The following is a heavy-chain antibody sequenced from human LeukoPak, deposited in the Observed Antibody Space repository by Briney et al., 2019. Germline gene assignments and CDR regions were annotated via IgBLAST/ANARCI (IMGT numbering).Heavy chain of an antibody. CDR1: GGSISDYY. D-gene: IGHD3-3*01. J-gene: IGHJ5*01. CDR3: SGGMRSSAGVDFDS. V-gene: IGHV4-59*12. CDR2: VHYSGTT. Sequence: TSETLSLTCTVSGGSISDYYWSWIRQPPGKGLEWVGYVHYSGTTNYSPSLQSRVTTAVDTSKKEFSLKLDSVTAADTAVYYCSGGMRSSAGVDFDSYGQGVEVIVTA.